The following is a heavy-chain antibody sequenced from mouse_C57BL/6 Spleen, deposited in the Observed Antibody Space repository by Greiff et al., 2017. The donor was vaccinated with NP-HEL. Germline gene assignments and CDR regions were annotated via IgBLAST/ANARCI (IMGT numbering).Heavy chain of an antibody. J-gene: IGHJ3*01. CDR2: INPNNGGT. CDR3: ARRISTGSAWFAY. V-gene: IGHV1-18*01. Sequence: EVQLQQSGPELVKPGASVKIPCKASGYTFTDYNMDWVKQSHGKSLEWIGDINPNNGGTIYNQKFKGKATLTVDKSSSTAYMALRSLTSEDTAVYYCARRISTGSAWFAYWGQGTLVTVSA. CDR1: GYTFTDYN. D-gene: IGHD4-1*02.